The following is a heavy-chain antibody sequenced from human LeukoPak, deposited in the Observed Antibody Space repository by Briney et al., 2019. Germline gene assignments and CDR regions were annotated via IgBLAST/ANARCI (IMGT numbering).Heavy chain of an antibody. D-gene: IGHD2-21*02. CDR3: AKDPRIRAVVVTKGWFDP. CDR2: ISWNSGSI. CDR1: GFTFDDYA. J-gene: IGHJ5*02. V-gene: IGHV3-9*01. Sequence: GGSLRLSCAASGFTFDDYAMHWVRHAPGKGLEWVSGISWNSGSIGYADSVKGRFTISRDNAKNSLYLQMNSLRAEDTALYYCAKDPRIRAVVVTKGWFDPWGQGTLVTVSS.